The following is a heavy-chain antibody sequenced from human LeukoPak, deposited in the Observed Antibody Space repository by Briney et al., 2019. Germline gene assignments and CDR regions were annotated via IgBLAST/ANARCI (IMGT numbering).Heavy chain of an antibody. Sequence: PGGSLRLSCAASGFTFSSYGMHWVRQAPGKGLEWVAFIRYDGSNTYYADSVKGRFTISRDNSKNTLYLQMNSLRAEDTAVYYCARGDGYNYGAFDIWGQGTMVTVSS. CDR3: ARGDGYNYGAFDI. CDR2: IRYDGSNT. J-gene: IGHJ3*02. D-gene: IGHD5-24*01. V-gene: IGHV3-30*02. CDR1: GFTFSSYG.